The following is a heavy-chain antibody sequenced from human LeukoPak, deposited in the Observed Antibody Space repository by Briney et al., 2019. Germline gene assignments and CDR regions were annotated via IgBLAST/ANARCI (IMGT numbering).Heavy chain of an antibody. D-gene: IGHD2-2*01. CDR3: ARRYCSSTSCLFDY. CDR2: TSGSGSNT. V-gene: IGHV3-23*01. Sequence: GGSLRLSCAASGFTFSSYDMSWVRQAPGKGLEWVSGTSGSGSNTYYADSVKGRFTISRDNSKNTLYLQMNSLRAEDTAMYYCARRYCSSTSCLFDYWGQGTLVTVSS. J-gene: IGHJ4*02. CDR1: GFTFSSYD.